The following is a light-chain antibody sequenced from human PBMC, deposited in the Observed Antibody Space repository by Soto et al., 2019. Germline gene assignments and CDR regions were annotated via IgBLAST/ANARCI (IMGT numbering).Light chain of an antibody. Sequence: EIVLTQSPDTLSLSPGERATLSCRASQSISSTYLTWYHQKPGQAPRLLIYDASRRATGIPDRFSGSGSGTDFTLAISSLEPEDFAVYYCQQRSNWPQTFGQGTKV. CDR3: QQRSNWPQT. CDR2: DAS. CDR1: QSISSTY. J-gene: IGKJ1*01. V-gene: IGKV3D-20*02.